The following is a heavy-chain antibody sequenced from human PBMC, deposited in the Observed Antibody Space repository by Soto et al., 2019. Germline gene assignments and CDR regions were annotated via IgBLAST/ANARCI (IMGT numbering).Heavy chain of an antibody. J-gene: IGHJ5*02. CDR1: GYTFTSYD. CDR2: MNPNSGNT. Sequence: ASVKVSCKASGYTFTSYDINWVRQATGQGLEWMGWMNPNSGNTGYAQKFQGRVTMTADTSTSTAYMELSSLRSEDTAVYYCARDWPSIYSGYEVNWFDPWGQGTLVTVSS. D-gene: IGHD5-12*01. V-gene: IGHV1-8*01. CDR3: ARDWPSIYSGYEVNWFDP.